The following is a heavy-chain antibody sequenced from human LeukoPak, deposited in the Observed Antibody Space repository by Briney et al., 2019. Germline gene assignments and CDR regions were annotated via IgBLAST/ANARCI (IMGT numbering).Heavy chain of an antibody. Sequence: RASVKVSCKASGYTFTTYAMHWVRQAPGQRLEWMGWINAGNGNTKYSQKFQGRVTFTRDTSANTAYMELSSLRSEDTAVYYCARERGGTYYDYWGQGTLVIVSS. CDR3: ARERGGTYYDY. D-gene: IGHD1-26*01. J-gene: IGHJ4*02. CDR2: INAGNGNT. CDR1: GYTFTTYA. V-gene: IGHV1-3*01.